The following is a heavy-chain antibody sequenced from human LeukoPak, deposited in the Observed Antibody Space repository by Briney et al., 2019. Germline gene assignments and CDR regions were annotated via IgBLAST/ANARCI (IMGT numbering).Heavy chain of an antibody. CDR2: INPNTAGT. Sequence: ASVKVSCKASGYTFTGYYFHWVRQAPGQGLEWMGWINPNTAGTNYAQKFLGRVTLTWDTSISTAYMELNRLPSDDTAVYFCATSAGDYKAGYYYYPGVWGKGTSVTVSS. D-gene: IGHD4-17*01. CDR1: GYTFTGYY. J-gene: IGHJ6*03. V-gene: IGHV1-2*02. CDR3: ATSAGDYKAGYYYYPGV.